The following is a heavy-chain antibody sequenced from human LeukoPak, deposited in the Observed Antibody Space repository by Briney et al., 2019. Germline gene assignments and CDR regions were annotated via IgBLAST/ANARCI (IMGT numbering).Heavy chain of an antibody. D-gene: IGHD5-24*01. CDR3: ARGVEMATSYYYYYYMDV. CDR2: IYYSGST. J-gene: IGHJ6*03. CDR1: GGSISSYY. V-gene: IGHV4-59*01. Sequence: PSETLSLTCTVSGGSISSYYCTWIRQPPGKGLEWIGYIYYSGSTNYNPSLKSRVTISVDTSKNQFSLKLSSVTAADTAVYYCARGVEMATSYYYYYYMDVWGKGTTVTVSS.